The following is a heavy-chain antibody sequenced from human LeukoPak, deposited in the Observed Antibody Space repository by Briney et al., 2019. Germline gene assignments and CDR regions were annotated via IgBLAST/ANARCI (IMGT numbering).Heavy chain of an antibody. J-gene: IGHJ4*02. Sequence: GESLKTSCKDSGYSFTNYWIGWVRQMPRKGLEWMGIIHSADSNTKYSPSFQGQVTISADKSISTAYLQWSGLKASDTAMYYCAGARHGDYRWDYWGQGTLVTVSS. V-gene: IGHV5-51*01. CDR3: AGARHGDYRWDY. CDR2: IHSADSNT. D-gene: IGHD4-17*01. CDR1: GYSFTNYW.